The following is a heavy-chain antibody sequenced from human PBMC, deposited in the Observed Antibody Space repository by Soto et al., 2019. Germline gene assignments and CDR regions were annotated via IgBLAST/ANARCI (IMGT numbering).Heavy chain of an antibody. Sequence: SQTLSLTCAISGDSVSSNSAAWNWIRQSPSRGLEWLGRTYYRSKWYNDYAVSVRSRITINPDTSKNQFSLQLNSVTPEDTAVYYCARHSPYSTKVPGFDPWGQGTLVTVSS. V-gene: IGHV6-1*01. CDR2: TYYRSKWYN. D-gene: IGHD1-26*01. J-gene: IGHJ5*02. CDR3: ARHSPYSTKVPGFDP. CDR1: GDSVSSNSAA.